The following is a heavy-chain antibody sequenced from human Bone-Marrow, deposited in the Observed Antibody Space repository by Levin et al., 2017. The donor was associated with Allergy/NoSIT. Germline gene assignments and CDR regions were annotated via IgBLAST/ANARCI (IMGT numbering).Heavy chain of an antibody. V-gene: IGHV1-18*01. J-gene: IGHJ6*02. CDR3: ARGHFPYYYYGVDV. CDR2: VSAYSGNT. Sequence: ASVKVSCKASGYTFTTYGLTWVRQAPGQGLEWMGWVSAYSGNTNYALNLQDRVTMTTDTATNTAYMELTSLRSDDTAIYYCARGHFPYYYYGVDVWGQGTTVVVTS. CDR1: GYTFTTYG.